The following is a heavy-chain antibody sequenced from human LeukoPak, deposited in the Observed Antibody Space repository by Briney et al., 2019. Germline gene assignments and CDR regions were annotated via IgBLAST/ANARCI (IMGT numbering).Heavy chain of an antibody. J-gene: IGHJ4*02. CDR3: ARDRYCSSTSCYLDY. Sequence: GGSLRLSCAASGFTFSSYVMHWVRQAPGKGLEWVAIISYDGSNKYYADSVKGRFTISRDNSKNTLYLQMNSLRAEDTAVYYCARDRYCSSTSCYLDYWGQGTLVTVSS. CDR2: ISYDGSNK. D-gene: IGHD2-2*01. V-gene: IGHV3-30*04. CDR1: GFTFSSYV.